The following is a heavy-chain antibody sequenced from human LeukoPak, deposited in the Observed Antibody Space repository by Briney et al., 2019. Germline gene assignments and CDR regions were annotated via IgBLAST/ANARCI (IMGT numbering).Heavy chain of an antibody. CDR1: GFTFSSYA. J-gene: IGHJ4*02. V-gene: IGHV3-30-3*01. CDR3: AIIPLGGRFDY. D-gene: IGHD3-10*01. CDR2: ISYDGSNK. Sequence: GRSLRLSCAASGFTFSSYAMHWVRQAPGKGLEWVAVISYDGSNKYYADSVKGRFTISRDNSKNTLYLQMNSLRAEDTAVYYCAIIPLGGRFDYWGQGTLVIVSS.